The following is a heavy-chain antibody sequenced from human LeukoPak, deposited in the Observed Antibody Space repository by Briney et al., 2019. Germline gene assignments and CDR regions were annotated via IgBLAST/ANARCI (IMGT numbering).Heavy chain of an antibody. J-gene: IGHJ6*02. CDR3: ARGTDWNSPVGMDV. CDR2: MNPNSGNT. V-gene: IGHV1-8*01. CDR1: GYTFTSCD. Sequence: GASVKVSCKASGYTFTSCDINWVRQATGQGLEWMGWMNPNSGNTGYAQKFQGRVTMTRNTSISTAYMELSSLRSEDTAVYYCARGTDWNSPVGMDVWGQGTTVTVSS. D-gene: IGHD1-7*01.